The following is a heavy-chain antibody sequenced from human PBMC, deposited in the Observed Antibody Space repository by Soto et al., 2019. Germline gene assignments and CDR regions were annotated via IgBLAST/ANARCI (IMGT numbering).Heavy chain of an antibody. CDR3: TQFYNWFDP. CDR2: IIPIFGTA. Sequence: SVKVSCKASGGTFSSYAISWVRQAPGQGLEWMGGIIPIFGTANYAQKFQGRVTITADESTSTAYMEPVDTATYYCARIRWTQFYNWFDPWGQGTLVTVSS. J-gene: IGHJ5*02. D-gene: IGHD5-18*01. V-gene: IGHV1-69*13. CDR1: GGTFSSYA.